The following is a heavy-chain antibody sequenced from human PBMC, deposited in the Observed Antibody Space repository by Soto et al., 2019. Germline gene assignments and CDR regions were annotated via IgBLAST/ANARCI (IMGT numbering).Heavy chain of an antibody. V-gene: IGHV1-69*02. D-gene: IGHD6-6*01. CDR3: ARVSGDSNSVSMPYYYYTSG. J-gene: IGHJ6*03. CDR1: GGTFSSYT. CDR2: IIPILGIA. Sequence: QVQLVQSGAEVKKPGSSVKVSCKASGGTFSSYTISWVRQAPGQGLEWMGRIIPILGIANYAQKIQGRVRITADKATSTAYMELSSLRSEDTALYYCARVSGDSNSVSMPYYYYTSGWGKGTAVTVSS.